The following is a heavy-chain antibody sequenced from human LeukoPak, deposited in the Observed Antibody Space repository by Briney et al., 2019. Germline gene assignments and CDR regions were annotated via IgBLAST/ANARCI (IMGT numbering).Heavy chain of an antibody. Sequence: GGSLRLSCAASGFTFSTYGMSWVRPAPGKGLEGVSATSARGGSTYYADSVKGRFTISRDNSKNTLYLQMNSLRAEDTAVYYCAKRSDYGGNWNYFDYWGQGTLVTVSS. CDR3: AKRSDYGGNWNYFDY. V-gene: IGHV3-23*01. J-gene: IGHJ4*02. CDR2: TSARGGST. D-gene: IGHD4-23*01. CDR1: GFTFSTYG.